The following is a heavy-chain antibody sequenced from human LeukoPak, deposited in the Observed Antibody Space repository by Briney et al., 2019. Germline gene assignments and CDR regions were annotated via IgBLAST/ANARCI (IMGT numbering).Heavy chain of an antibody. D-gene: IGHD2-21*02. CDR1: GFTFSSYA. CDR2: ISGSGGST. V-gene: IGHV3-23*01. J-gene: IGHJ4*02. CDR3: ALRFDY. Sequence: RRSLRLSGAASGFTFSSYAMSWVRQGPGKGLEWVSAISGSGGSTYYADSVKGRFTISRDNSKNTLYLQMNSLRVEDTAVYYCALRFDYWGQGTLVTVSS.